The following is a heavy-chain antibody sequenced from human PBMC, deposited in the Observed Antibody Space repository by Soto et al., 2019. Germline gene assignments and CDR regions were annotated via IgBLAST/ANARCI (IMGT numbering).Heavy chain of an antibody. J-gene: IGHJ6*02. V-gene: IGHV3-30*18. CDR3: AKGPAIVLVPAALNYYYGMDV. CDR2: ISYDGSNK. Sequence: QVQLVESGGGVVQPGRSLRLSCAASGFTFSSYGMHWVRQAPGKGLEWVAVISYDGSNKYYADSVKGRFTISRDNSKNTLYLQMTSLRAEDKAVYYGAKGPAIVLVPAALNYYYGMDVWGQGTTVTVSS. CDR1: GFTFSSYG. D-gene: IGHD2-2*01.